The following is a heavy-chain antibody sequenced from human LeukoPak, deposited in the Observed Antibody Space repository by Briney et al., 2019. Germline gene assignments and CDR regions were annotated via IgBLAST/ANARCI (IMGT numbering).Heavy chain of an antibody. CDR1: GFTFSSYS. J-gene: IGHJ4*02. CDR3: ASGGSAAAPYYFDY. Sequence: GSLRLSCAASGFTFSSYSMNWVRQAPGKGLEWVSSISSSSSYIYYADSVKGRFTISRDNAKNSLYLQMNSLRAEDTAVYYCASGGSAAAPYYFDYWGQGTLVTVSS. V-gene: IGHV3-21*01. CDR2: ISSSSSYI. D-gene: IGHD2-2*01.